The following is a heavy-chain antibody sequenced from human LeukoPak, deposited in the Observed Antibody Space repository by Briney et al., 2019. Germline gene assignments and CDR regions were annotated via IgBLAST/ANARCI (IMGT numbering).Heavy chain of an antibody. Sequence: ASVKVSCKASGGTFSSYAISWVRQAPGQGLEWMGGIIPIFGTANYAQKFQGRVTITADKSTSTAYMELSRLRSDDTAVYYCARDLRVGPTVFDYWGQGTLVTVSS. D-gene: IGHD1-26*01. CDR1: GGTFSSYA. CDR3: ARDLRVGPTVFDY. J-gene: IGHJ4*02. V-gene: IGHV1-69*06. CDR2: IIPIFGTA.